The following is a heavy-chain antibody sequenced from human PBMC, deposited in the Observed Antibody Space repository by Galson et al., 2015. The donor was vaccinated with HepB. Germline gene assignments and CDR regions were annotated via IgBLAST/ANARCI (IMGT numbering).Heavy chain of an antibody. CDR2: IYYSGST. V-gene: IGHV4-39*01. J-gene: IGHJ4*02. D-gene: IGHD1-26*01. CDR3: ASASGSYPPLLDY. Sequence: ETLSLTCTVSGGSISSSSYYWGWIRQPPGKGLEWIGSIYYSGSTYYNPSLKSRVTISVDTSKNRFSLKLSSVTAADTAVYYCASASGSYPPLLDYWGQGTLVTVSS. CDR1: GGSISSSSYY.